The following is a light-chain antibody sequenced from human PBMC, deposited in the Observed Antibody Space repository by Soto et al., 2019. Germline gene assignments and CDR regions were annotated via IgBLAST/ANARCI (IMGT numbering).Light chain of an antibody. Sequence: DIQITQSPSTLSASVGDRVTITCRASQSISSWLAWYQQKPGRAPKLLIYAASRLQGGVPLRFSGSGSGTEFTLSISSLQPEDVATYYCQQLDSFPLTFGQGTRLEIK. J-gene: IGKJ5*01. CDR1: QSISSW. V-gene: IGKV1-5*01. CDR3: QQLDSFPLT. CDR2: AAS.